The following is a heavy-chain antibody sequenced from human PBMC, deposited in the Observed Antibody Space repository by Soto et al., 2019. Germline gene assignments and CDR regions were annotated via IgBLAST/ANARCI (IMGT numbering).Heavy chain of an antibody. CDR1: GGSFSGYY. CDR3: ARDRGPKTYCSSTGCYDGGWFNP. D-gene: IGHD2-2*01. V-gene: IGHV4-34*01. CDR2: INHSGST. J-gene: IGHJ5*02. Sequence: SETLSLTCAVYGGSFSGYYWSWIRQPPGKGLEWIGEINHSGSTNYNPSLKSRVTISVDTSKNQFSLKLSSVTAADTAVYYCARDRGPKTYCSSTGCYDGGWFNPWGQETLVTVSS.